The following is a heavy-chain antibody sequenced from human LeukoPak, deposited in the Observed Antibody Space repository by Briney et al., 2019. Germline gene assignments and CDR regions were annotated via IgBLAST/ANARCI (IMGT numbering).Heavy chain of an antibody. D-gene: IGHD6-13*01. V-gene: IGHV3-23*01. CDR1: GFTFSSYA. J-gene: IGHJ4*02. Sequence: GGSLGLSCAASGFTFSSYAMSWVRQAPGEGLEWVSAISGSGGSTYYADSVKGRFTISRDNSKNTLYLQMNSLRAEDTAVYYCAKDSQQQLVQGYFDYWGQGTLVTVSS. CDR3: AKDSQQQLVQGYFDY. CDR2: ISGSGGST.